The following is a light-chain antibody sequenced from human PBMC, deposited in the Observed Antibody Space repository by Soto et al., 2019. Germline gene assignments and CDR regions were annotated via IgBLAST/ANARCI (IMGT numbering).Light chain of an antibody. CDR1: TGAVTSGHY. CDR2: DTS. Sequence: QAVVTQEPSLTVSPGGTVTLTCGSSTGAVTSGHYPYWFQQKPGQAPRTLIYDTSNKHSWTPARFSGSLLGGKAALTLSGAQPEDEGEYYCLLSCSGALGVFGGGTKLTVL. J-gene: IGLJ3*02. CDR3: LLSCSGALGV. V-gene: IGLV7-46*01.